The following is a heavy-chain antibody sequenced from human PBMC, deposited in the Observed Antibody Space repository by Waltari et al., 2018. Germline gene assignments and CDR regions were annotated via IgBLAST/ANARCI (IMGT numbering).Heavy chain of an antibody. CDR2: IIPILGIA. Sequence: QVQLVQSGAEVKKPGSSVKVSCKASGGTFSSYAISWVRQAPGQGLEWMGGIIPILGIANYAQKFQGRVTITADKSTSTAYMELSSLRSEDTAVYYCARRSPVTKYGDQLFYYMDVWGKGTTVTVSS. CDR1: GGTFSSYA. V-gene: IGHV1-69*10. CDR3: ARRSPVTKYGDQLFYYMDV. D-gene: IGHD4-17*01. J-gene: IGHJ6*03.